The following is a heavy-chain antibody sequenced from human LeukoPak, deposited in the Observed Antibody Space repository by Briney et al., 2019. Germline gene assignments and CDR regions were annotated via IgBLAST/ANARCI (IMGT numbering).Heavy chain of an antibody. CDR2: IYYSGGT. Sequence: SETLSLTCTVSGGSISSSSYYWGWIRQPPGKGLEWIGSIYYSGGTYYNPSLKSRVTISVDTSKNQFSLKLSSVTAADTAVYYCARLKYYYDASGYRAEYFQHWGQGTLVTVSS. J-gene: IGHJ1*01. CDR3: ARLKYYYDASGYRAEYFQH. CDR1: GGSISSSSYY. D-gene: IGHD3-22*01. V-gene: IGHV4-39*07.